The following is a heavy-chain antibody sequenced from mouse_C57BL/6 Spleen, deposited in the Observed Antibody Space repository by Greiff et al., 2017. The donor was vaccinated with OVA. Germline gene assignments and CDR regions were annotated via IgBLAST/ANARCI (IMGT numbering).Heavy chain of an antibody. D-gene: IGHD2-3*01. CDR2: ISSGSSTI. CDR1: GFTFSDYG. CDR3: ARPGAWLLWFAY. Sequence: EVQRVESGGGLVKPGGSLKLSCAASGFTFSDYGMHWVRQAPEKGLEWVAYISSGSSTIYYADTVKGRFTISRDNAKNTLFLQMTSLRSEDTAMYYCARPGAWLLWFAYWGQGTLVTVSA. J-gene: IGHJ3*01. V-gene: IGHV5-17*01.